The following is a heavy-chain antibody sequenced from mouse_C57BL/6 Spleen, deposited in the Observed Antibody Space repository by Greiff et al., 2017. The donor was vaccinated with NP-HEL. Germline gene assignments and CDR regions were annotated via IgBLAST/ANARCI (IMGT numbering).Heavy chain of an antibody. CDR2: IYPRSGNT. J-gene: IGHJ3*01. CDR3: ARNYGSSYEVWFAY. CDR1: GYTFTSYG. V-gene: IGHV1-81*01. Sequence: VQLQESGAELARPGASVKLSCKASGYTFTSYGISWVKQRTGQGLEWIGEIYPRSGNTYYNEKFKGKATLTADKSSSTAYMELRSLTSEDSAVYFCARNYGSSYEVWFAYWGQGTLVTVSA. D-gene: IGHD1-1*01.